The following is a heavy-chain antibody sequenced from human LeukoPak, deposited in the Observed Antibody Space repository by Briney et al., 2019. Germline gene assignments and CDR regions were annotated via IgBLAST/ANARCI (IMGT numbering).Heavy chain of an antibody. CDR3: ATLRAFDI. CDR2: ISVYNGHT. D-gene: IGHD2-15*01. CDR1: GYTFTSYG. Sequence: ASVKVSCKASGYTFTSYGISWVRQAPGQGLEWMGWISVYNGHTNYAQKLQGRVTMTTDTSTSTAYMELSSLRSEDTAVYYCATLRAFDIWGQGTMVTVSS. J-gene: IGHJ3*02. V-gene: IGHV1-18*01.